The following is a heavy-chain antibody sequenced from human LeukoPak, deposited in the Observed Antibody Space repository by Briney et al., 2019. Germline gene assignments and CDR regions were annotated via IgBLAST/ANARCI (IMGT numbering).Heavy chain of an antibody. Sequence: SETLSLTCTVYGGSFSGYYWSWIRQPPGKGLEWIGEINHSGSTNYNPSLKSRVTISVDTSKNQFSLKLSSVTAADTAVYYCARQRRVRGAKEVYYYYYYYMDVWDKGTTVTISS. D-gene: IGHD3-10*01. CDR1: GGSFSGYY. CDR2: INHSGST. V-gene: IGHV4-34*01. CDR3: ARQRRVRGAKEVYYYYYYYMDV. J-gene: IGHJ6*03.